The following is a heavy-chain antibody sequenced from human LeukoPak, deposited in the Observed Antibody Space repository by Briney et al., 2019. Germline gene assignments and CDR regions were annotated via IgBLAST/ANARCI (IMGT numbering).Heavy chain of an antibody. CDR1: GFTFSRYW. CDR3: ATDTFGPNDC. J-gene: IGHJ4*02. CDR2: IKTDGSTT. Sequence: VGSLRLSCAASGFTFSRYWMHWVRQAPGKGLVWVSNIKTDGSTTNYADSVKGRFTISRDNAKNTLYLQMNGLRAEDTAVYYCATDTFGPNDCWGQGTLVTVSS. V-gene: IGHV3-74*01. D-gene: IGHD3-16*01.